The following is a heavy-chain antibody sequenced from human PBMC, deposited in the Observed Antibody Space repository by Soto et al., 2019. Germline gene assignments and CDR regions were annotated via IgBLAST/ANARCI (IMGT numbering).Heavy chain of an antibody. J-gene: IGHJ3*02. CDR2: ISSSSSYT. CDR3: ARARAVAAIDAFDI. V-gene: IGHV3-11*06. CDR1: GFTFSDYY. D-gene: IGHD6-19*01. Sequence: GGSLRLSCAASGFTFSDYYMSWIRQAPGKGLEWVSYISSSSSYTNFADSVKGRFTFSRDNAKNSLYLQMNSLRAEDTAVYYCARARAVAAIDAFDIWGQGTMVTVSS.